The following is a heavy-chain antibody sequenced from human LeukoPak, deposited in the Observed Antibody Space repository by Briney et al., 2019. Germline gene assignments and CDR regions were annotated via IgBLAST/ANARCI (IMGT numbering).Heavy chain of an antibody. CDR2: ISAYNGNT. CDR1: GYTFTSYG. V-gene: IGHV1-18*01. J-gene: IGHJ6*03. D-gene: IGHD1-26*01. CDR3: ARDEGGSGSYYYYYYYMDV. Sequence: ASVKVSCKASGYTFTSYGISWVRQAPGQGLEWMGWISAYNGNTNYAQKLQGRVTMTTDTSTSTAYMELRGLRSDDTAVYYCARDEGGSGSYYYYYYYMDVWGKGTTVTVSS.